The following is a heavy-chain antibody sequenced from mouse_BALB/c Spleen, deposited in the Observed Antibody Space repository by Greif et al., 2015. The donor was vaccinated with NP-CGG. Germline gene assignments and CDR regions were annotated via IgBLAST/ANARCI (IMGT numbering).Heavy chain of an antibody. CDR1: GFNIKDYY. D-gene: IGHD1-1*01. V-gene: IGHV14-4*02. CDR3: KAGDYGSSYNAMDY. J-gene: IGHJ4*01. Sequence: VQLKESGAELVRSGASVKLSCTASGFNIKDYYMHWVKQRPEQGLEWIGWIDPENGDTEYAPKFQGKATMTADTSSNTAYLQLSSLTSDGTSVYYCKAGDYGSSYNAMDYWGQGTSVTVFS. CDR2: IDPENGDT.